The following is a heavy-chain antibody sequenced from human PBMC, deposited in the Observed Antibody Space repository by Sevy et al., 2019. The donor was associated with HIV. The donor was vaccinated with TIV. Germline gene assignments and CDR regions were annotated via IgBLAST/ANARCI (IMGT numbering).Heavy chain of an antibody. CDR2: MNPNSGDT. Sequence: ASVKVSCKASGYTFTSYDINWVRQATGQGLEWMGWMNPNSGDTAYAQKFQGRVTMTRNTSISTAYMELSSLRSEDTAVYYCARVLYSYGSYDAFDIWGQGTMVTVSS. J-gene: IGHJ3*02. CDR3: ARVLYSYGSYDAFDI. D-gene: IGHD5-18*01. CDR1: GYTFTSYD. V-gene: IGHV1-8*01.